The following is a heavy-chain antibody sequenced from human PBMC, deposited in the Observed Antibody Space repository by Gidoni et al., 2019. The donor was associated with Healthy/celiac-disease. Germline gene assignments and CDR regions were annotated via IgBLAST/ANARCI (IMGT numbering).Heavy chain of an antibody. V-gene: IGHV1-69*06. J-gene: IGHJ6*02. Sequence: QVQLVQSGAEVKKPGSSVKVSCKASGGTFSSYAISWVRQAPGQGLEWMGGIIPIFGTANFAQKFQGRVTITADKSTSTAYMELSSLRSEDTAVYYCARDWYREGYYYYGMDVWGQGTTVTVSS. D-gene: IGHD3-10*01. CDR2: IIPIFGTA. CDR3: ARDWYREGYYYYGMDV. CDR1: GGTFSSYA.